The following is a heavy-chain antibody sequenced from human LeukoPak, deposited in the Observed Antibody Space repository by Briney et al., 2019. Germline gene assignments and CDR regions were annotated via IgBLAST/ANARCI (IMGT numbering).Heavy chain of an antibody. Sequence: ASVKVSCKASGYTFTSYYIHWVRQAPGQGLEWMGVINPSGTSTNYAQKFQGRATMTRDTSTTTVYMELRSLRSDDTAVYYCAREYGELRTLGVWGQGTTVTVSS. CDR2: INPSGTST. J-gene: IGHJ6*02. CDR3: AREYGELRTLGV. CDR1: GYTFTSYY. V-gene: IGHV1-46*01. D-gene: IGHD1-26*01.